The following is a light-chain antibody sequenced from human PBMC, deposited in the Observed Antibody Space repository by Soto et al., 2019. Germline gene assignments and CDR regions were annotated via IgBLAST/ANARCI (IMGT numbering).Light chain of an antibody. Sequence: EIVLTQSPGTLSLSPGERATLSCRASQSVSSSYLAWYQQSPGQAPRLLIYGASTRATGIPDRFSGSGSGTDFTLTISRLEPEDFAVYYCQQYGKSPPYTFGGGTKVETK. CDR3: QQYGKSPPYT. V-gene: IGKV3-20*01. CDR1: QSVSSSY. J-gene: IGKJ4*01. CDR2: GAS.